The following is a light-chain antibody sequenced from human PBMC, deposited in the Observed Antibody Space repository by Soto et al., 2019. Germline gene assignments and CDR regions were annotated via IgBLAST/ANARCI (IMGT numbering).Light chain of an antibody. Sequence: DIQMTPSPSSVSASVGDRVTLSCRASQNINTYLNWYQQKPGKAPQLPIFAASTLQRGVPSRFSGSGSGTDFTLTISSLQPEDFATYYCQQLYSYPYTFGQGTKLEI. CDR1: QNINTY. CDR2: AAS. CDR3: QQLYSYPYT. J-gene: IGKJ2*01. V-gene: IGKV1-39*01.